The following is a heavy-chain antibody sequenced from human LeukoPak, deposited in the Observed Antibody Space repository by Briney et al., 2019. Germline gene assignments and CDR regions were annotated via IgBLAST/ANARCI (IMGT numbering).Heavy chain of an antibody. D-gene: IGHD4-17*01. J-gene: IGHJ2*01. Sequence: GESLKISCQASGYSLTSSWIGWARQMPGKGLEWMAIINPGDSDTRYSPSFQGQVTISADKSISTVYLQWGSLKASDTAMYYCARDGDYEGSYWYFDLWGRGTLVTVSS. V-gene: IGHV5-51*01. CDR3: ARDGDYEGSYWYFDL. CDR2: INPGDSDT. CDR1: GYSLTSSW.